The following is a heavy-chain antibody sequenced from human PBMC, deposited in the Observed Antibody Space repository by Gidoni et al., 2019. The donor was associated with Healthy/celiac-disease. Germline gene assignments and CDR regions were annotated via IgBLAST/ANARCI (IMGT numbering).Heavy chain of an antibody. J-gene: IGHJ4*01. CDR3: ASSNPRLLYSY. CDR2: INHTGST. V-gene: IGHV4-34*01. CDR1: GGSFSCYY. Sequence: QVQLQHWGAGLLKPSETLSLPCAVYGGSFSCYYCGWLRQPPGKGLAWIGAINHTGSTNYNPSLKTLVTISVDTSKNQFALKLSSVTAADPAVYYCASSNPRLLYSYWGHGTLVTVSS. D-gene: IGHD3-10*02.